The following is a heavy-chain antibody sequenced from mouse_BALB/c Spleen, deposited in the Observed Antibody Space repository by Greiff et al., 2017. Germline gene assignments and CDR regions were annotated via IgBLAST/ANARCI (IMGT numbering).Heavy chain of an antibody. CDR2: INPGSGGT. CDR3: ARSRDGYYKAYYFDN. V-gene: IGHV1-54*01. J-gene: IGHJ2*01. D-gene: IGHD2-3*01. CDR1: GYAFTNYL. Sequence: QVQLQQSGAELVRPGTSVKVSCKASGYAFTNYLIEWVKQRPGQGLEWIGVINPGSGGTNYNEKFKGKATLTADKSSSTAYMQLSSLTSDDSAVYFSARSRDGYYKAYYFDNWGQGTTLTVSS.